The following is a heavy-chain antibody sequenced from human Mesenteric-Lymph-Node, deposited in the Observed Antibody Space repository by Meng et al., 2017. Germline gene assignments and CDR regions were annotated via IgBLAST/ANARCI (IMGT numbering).Heavy chain of an antibody. CDR3: ATHKPYRDGRLFDY. CDR1: GFTLSELS. Sequence: ASVKVSCKISGFTLSELSIHWVRQAPGKGLEYMGGFNPESGEKKYAQPIQGRVTMTEDTSAETAYMELSSLTSADTAVYYCATHKPYRDGRLFDYWGQGTLVTVSS. CDR2: FNPESGEK. D-gene: IGHD5-24*01. J-gene: IGHJ4*02. V-gene: IGHV1-24*01.